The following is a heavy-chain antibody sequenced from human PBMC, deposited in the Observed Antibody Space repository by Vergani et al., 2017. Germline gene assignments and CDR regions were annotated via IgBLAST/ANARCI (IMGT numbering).Heavy chain of an antibody. Sequence: EVRLVDSGGGLVQPGGSLRLSCAASGFTFGDYYMAWIRLAPGKGLDWVASIKRDGTETFYVDSVKGRFTISRDNAKTTLYLQMNSLRDEDRGVYYCARISGGSAPYLHYWGQGTLVTVAS. D-gene: IGHD2-15*01. J-gene: IGHJ1*01. CDR3: ARISGGSAPYLHY. CDR1: GFTFGDYY. V-gene: IGHV3-7*01. CDR2: IKRDGTET.